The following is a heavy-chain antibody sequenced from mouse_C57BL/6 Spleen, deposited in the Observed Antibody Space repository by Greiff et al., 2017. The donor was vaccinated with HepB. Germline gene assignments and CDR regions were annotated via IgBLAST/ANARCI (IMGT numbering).Heavy chain of an antibody. Sequence: QVQLQQPGAELVMPGASVKLSCKASGYTFTSYWMHWVKQRPGQGLEWIGEIDPSDSYTNYNQKFKGKSTLTVDKSSSTAYMQLSSLTSEDSAVYYCARETGLDYWGQGTTLTVSS. CDR2: IDPSDSYT. CDR1: GYTFTSYW. V-gene: IGHV1-69*01. J-gene: IGHJ2*01. D-gene: IGHD4-1*01. CDR3: ARETGLDY.